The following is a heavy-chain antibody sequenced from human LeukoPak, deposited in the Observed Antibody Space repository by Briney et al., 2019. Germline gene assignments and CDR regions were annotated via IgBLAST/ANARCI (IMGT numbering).Heavy chain of an antibody. CDR1: GFTFSSYS. J-gene: IGHJ4*02. D-gene: IGHD2-15*01. V-gene: IGHV3-21*01. CDR3: AIDIVVVVAATQNFDY. CDR2: ISSSSSYI. Sequence: GGSLRLSCAASGFTFSSYSMNWVRQAPGKGLEWVSSISSSSSYIYYADSVKGRFTISRDNAKNSLYLQMNSLRAEDTAVYYCAIDIVVVVAATQNFDYWGQGTLVTVSS.